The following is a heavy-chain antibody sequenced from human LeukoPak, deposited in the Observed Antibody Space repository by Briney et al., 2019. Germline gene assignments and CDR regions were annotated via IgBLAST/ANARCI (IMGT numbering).Heavy chain of an antibody. V-gene: IGHV3-21*01. CDR3: ARVGVGATPYFDY. CDR1: GFTFSSYS. J-gene: IGHJ4*02. CDR2: ISSSSSYI. D-gene: IGHD1-26*01. Sequence: PGGSLRLFCGASGFTFSSYSMNWVRQAPGKGLEWVSSISSSSSYIYYADSVKGRFTISRDNAKNSLYLQMNSLRAEDTAVYYCARVGVGATPYFDYWGQGTLVTVSS.